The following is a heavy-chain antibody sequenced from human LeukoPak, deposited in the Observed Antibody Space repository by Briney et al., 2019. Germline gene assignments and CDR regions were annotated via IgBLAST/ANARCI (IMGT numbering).Heavy chain of an antibody. V-gene: IGHV3-23*01. CDR2: ISGSGGST. D-gene: IGHD5-24*01. J-gene: IGHJ4*02. CDR3: AKDFGEMATIVLDY. CDR1: GFTFSSYA. Sequence: GGSLRLSCAASGFTFSSYAVSWVRQAPGKGLEWVSAISGSGGSTYYADSVKGRFTISRDNSKNTLYLQMNSLRAEDTVVYYCAKDFGEMATIVLDYWGQGTLVTVSS.